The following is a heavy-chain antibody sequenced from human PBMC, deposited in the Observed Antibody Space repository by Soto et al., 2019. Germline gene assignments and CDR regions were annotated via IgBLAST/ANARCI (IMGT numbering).Heavy chain of an antibody. CDR2: IYWDDDR. CDR3: AHRNTSSWYEETWFDP. V-gene: IGHV2-5*02. D-gene: IGHD6-13*01. CDR1: GFSLSTSGVG. Sequence: QITLKESGPTLVKPTQTLTLTCTFSGFSLSTSGVGVGWIRQPPGKALEWLALIYWDDDRRYSPSLKSRLTVTKDTSKNQVVLTMTNMDPVDTATYYCAHRNTSSWYEETWFDPWGQGTLVTVSS. J-gene: IGHJ5*02.